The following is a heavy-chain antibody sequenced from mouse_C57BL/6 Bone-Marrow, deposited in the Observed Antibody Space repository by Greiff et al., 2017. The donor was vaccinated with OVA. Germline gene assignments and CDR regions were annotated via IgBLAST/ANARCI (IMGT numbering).Heavy chain of an antibody. CDR1: GFNIKDYY. CDR3: VRGVTTVVATFYYFDY. Sequence: VQLQQSGAELVKPGASVKLSCTASGFNIKDYYMHWVKQRTEQGLEWIGRIDPEDGETKYAPNFQGKATITADTSSNTAYLQLSSLTSEDTAVYYCVRGVTTVVATFYYFDYWGQGTTLTVSS. CDR2: IDPEDGET. D-gene: IGHD1-1*01. V-gene: IGHV14-2*01. J-gene: IGHJ2*01.